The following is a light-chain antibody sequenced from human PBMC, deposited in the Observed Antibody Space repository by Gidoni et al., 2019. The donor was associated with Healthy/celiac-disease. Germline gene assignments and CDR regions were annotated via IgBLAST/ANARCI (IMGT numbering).Light chain of an antibody. J-gene: IGKJ1*01. CDR1: QSVSSN. Sequence: EIVMTQSPATLSVSPGERATLSCRASQSVSSNLAWYQQKPGQAPRLLIYGASTRATGIPARFRGSGSGTEFTLTISSLQSEDFAVYYCQQYNNWPWWTFGQGTKVEIK. CDR3: QQYNNWPWWT. CDR2: GAS. V-gene: IGKV3-15*01.